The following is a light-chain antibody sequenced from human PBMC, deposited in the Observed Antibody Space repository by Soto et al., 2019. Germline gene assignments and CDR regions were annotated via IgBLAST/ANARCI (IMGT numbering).Light chain of an antibody. Sequence: QSALTQPASVSGSPGQSITISCTGGSRDVGGYNLVSWYQQHPGKVPKLIIYEGNQRPSGVSNRFSGSKSGNTASLTISGLQAEDEADYYCSSYTSSSYVVFGGGTKLTVL. J-gene: IGLJ2*01. CDR2: EGN. V-gene: IGLV2-14*02. CDR1: SRDVGGYNL. CDR3: SSYTSSSYVV.